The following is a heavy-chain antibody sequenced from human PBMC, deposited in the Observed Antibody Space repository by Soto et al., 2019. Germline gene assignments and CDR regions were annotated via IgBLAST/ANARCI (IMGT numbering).Heavy chain of an antibody. J-gene: IGHJ6*02. Sequence: ASVKVSCKAFVYTFTGYYMHCVRQTPGQGLEWMGWINPNSGGTNYAQKFQGWVTMTRDTSISTAYMELSRLRSDDTAVYYCARSYSSGSTALYYGMDVWGQGTTVTVSS. CDR1: VYTFTGYY. CDR3: ARSYSSGSTALYYGMDV. D-gene: IGHD3-10*01. V-gene: IGHV1-2*04. CDR2: INPNSGGT.